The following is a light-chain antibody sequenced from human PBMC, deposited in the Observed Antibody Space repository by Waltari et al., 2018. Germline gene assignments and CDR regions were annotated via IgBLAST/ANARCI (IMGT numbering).Light chain of an antibody. V-gene: IGLV3-1*01. CDR1: KLGDKY. CDR3: QAWDSSTVV. CDR2: QDS. J-gene: IGLJ2*01. Sequence: SYELTQPPSVSVSPGQTASITCSGDKLGDKYACWYQQKPGQSPVLVIYQDSKRPSGMLERFSCSNSGNTATLTISGTQAMDEADYYCQAWDSSTVVFGGGTKLTVL.